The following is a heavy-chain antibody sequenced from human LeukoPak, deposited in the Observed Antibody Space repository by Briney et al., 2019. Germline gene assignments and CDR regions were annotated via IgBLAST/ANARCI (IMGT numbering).Heavy chain of an antibody. J-gene: IGHJ4*02. V-gene: IGHV4-39*07. Sequence: SETLSLTCTVSGGSISSGSYYWSWIRQPPGKGLEWIGSISDSGGTYYNPSLKSRITISVDTSKNQFSLKLSSVTAADTALYYCARLNVRPAMIRGVLDYWGQGTLVTVSS. CDR1: GGSISSGSYY. CDR2: ISDSGGT. CDR3: ARLNVRPAMIRGVLDY. D-gene: IGHD3-10*01.